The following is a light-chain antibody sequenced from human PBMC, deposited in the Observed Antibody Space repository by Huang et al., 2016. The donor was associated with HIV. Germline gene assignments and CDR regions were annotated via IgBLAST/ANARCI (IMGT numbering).Light chain of an antibody. V-gene: IGKV3-20*01. CDR1: QSVSSSY. J-gene: IGKJ4*01. CDR3: QLYGSSPKFT. CDR2: GAS. Sequence: EIVLTQSPGTLSLSPGERATLSCRASQSVSSSYLAWYRQRPGQAPRLLIYGASSRATGIPDRFSGSGSGTDFTLTISRLEPEDFAVYYCQLYGSSPKFTFGGGTKVEIK.